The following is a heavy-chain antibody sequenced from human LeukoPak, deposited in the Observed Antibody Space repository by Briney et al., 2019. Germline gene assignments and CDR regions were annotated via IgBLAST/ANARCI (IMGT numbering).Heavy chain of an antibody. V-gene: IGHV4-59*11. J-gene: IGHJ6*03. D-gene: IGHD2-15*01. CDR2: ISNSGST. CDR3: GRDALVGYFSYYYMDV. Sequence: SETLSLTCTVSGGAITSHYWTWIRQSPVKGLEWIGDISNSGSTSYNPSLKSRVTISIDTSKNQFSLKLTSVTAADTAVYYCGRDALVGYFSYYYMDVWGKGTTVTVSS. CDR1: GGAITSHY.